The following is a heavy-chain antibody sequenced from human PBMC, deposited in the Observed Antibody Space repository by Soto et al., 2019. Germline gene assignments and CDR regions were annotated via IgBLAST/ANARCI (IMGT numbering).Heavy chain of an antibody. J-gene: IGHJ4*02. CDR1: GFTLGDYW. V-gene: IGHV3-74*01. CDR2: INKDGSVT. Sequence: EVQLVESGGGLIQPGGSLKLSCTASGFTLGDYWMHWVRQIPGKGLVWVSRINKDGSVTNYAESVTGRFTISRDNAKNTLFLQMNRPRADDTAVYYCARDISNGYNSYWGQGTLVTVSS. CDR3: ARDISNGYNSY. D-gene: IGHD2-2*02.